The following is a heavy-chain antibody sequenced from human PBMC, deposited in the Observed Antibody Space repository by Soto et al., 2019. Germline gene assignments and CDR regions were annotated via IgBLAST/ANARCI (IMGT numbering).Heavy chain of an antibody. V-gene: IGHV3-11*01. CDR1: GFTFSDYY. D-gene: IGHD3-16*01. CDR2: ISNSGSTI. CDR3: ARRSGGGEYYYYYMDV. J-gene: IGHJ6*03. Sequence: QVQLVESGGGLVKPGGSVRLSCAASGFTFSDYYMSWIRQAPGTGLEWVSSISNSGSTIYYAHSVKGRFTSSRDKSKNSLYLQMNSLRAEDTAVYYCARRSGGGEYYYYYMDVWGKGTTVTVSS.